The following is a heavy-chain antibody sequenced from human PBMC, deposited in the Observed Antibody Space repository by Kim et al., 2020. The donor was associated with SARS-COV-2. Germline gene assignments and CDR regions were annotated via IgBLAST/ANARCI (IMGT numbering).Heavy chain of an antibody. Sequence: GGSLRLSCAASGLTFSSYLMSWVRQAPGKGLEWVAHIKEDGTDKYYVDSVKGRFTISRDNAKNSLYLQMNSLRAEDTAVYYCARDLGYCSGGNCYSVFDYWGQGTLVTVSS. V-gene: IGHV3-7*03. CDR1: GLTFSSYL. CDR3: ARDLGYCSGGNCYSVFDY. D-gene: IGHD2-15*01. CDR2: IKEDGTDK. J-gene: IGHJ4*02.